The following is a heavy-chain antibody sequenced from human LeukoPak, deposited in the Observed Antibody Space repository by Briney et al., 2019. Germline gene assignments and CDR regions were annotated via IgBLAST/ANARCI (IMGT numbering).Heavy chain of an antibody. J-gene: IGHJ4*02. Sequence: GGSLRLSCAASGFTLSSAAMTWVRQVPGKGLEWVSTITGSDDRTYYADSVKGRFTISRDFSKNTLHLQMSSLRVEDTAIYYCAKGPQLNSGYHPDYWGQGTLVAVSS. D-gene: IGHD3-22*01. CDR3: AKGPQLNSGYHPDY. CDR1: GFTLSSAA. CDR2: ITGSDDRT. V-gene: IGHV3-23*01.